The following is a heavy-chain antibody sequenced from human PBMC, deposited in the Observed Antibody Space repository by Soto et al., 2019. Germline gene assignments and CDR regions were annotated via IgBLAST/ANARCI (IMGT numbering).Heavy chain of an antibody. CDR2: ISSSGSTI. Sequence: PVGSLRLSCAACGFSFCDYYMSWIRQAPGKGLEWVSYISSSGSTIYYADSVKGRFTISRDNAKNSLYLQMNSLRGEDTAVYYCAREMRAPTYWGQGTLVTVSS. CDR1: GFSFCDYY. V-gene: IGHV3-11*01. CDR3: AREMRAPTY. J-gene: IGHJ4*02.